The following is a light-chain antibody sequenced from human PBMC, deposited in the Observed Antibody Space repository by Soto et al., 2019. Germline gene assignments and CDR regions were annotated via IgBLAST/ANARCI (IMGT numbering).Light chain of an antibody. CDR3: SSFAGTNRFV. V-gene: IGLV2-8*01. CDR2: EVN. CDR1: SNDIGRYNY. Sequence: QSALTQPPSASGSPGQSVTISCTGTSNDIGRYNYVSWYQQRPGKAPKLIIYEVNKRPSGVPDRVFASKSDTTASLTVSGLQAEDEADYSCSSFAGTNRFVFGTGTKVTVL. J-gene: IGLJ1*01.